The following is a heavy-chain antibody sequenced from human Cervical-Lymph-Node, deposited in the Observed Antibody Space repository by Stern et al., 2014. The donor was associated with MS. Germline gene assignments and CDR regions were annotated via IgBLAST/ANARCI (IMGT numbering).Heavy chain of an antibody. Sequence: GQLVESGGGVVQPGTSLRLSCVASRLLFSEDGMHWVRQAPGKGLEWVAVISADGSRKPSAYSVNGRFPIFRDNSKNTVYLQMNCLRAEDTAVYYCAKDIRFAPMDVWGQGTTVTVSS. CDR3: AKDIRFAPMDV. D-gene: IGHD3-3*01. V-gene: IGHV3-30*18. J-gene: IGHJ6*02. CDR2: ISADGSRK. CDR1: RLLFSEDG.